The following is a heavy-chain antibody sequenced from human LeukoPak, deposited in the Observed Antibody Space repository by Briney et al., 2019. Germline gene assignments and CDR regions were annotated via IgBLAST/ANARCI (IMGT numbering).Heavy chain of an antibody. CDR1: GFTFSDYY. Sequence: GGSLRLSCAASGFTFSDYYMNWIRQAPGKGLEWISYVSSSGGNINYADSVQGRFTNSRDNAKKSLYLQMNSLRAEDTAVYYRAKDGTYLFDYWGQGTLVTVSS. CDR3: AKDGTYLFDY. J-gene: IGHJ4*02. D-gene: IGHD1-1*01. V-gene: IGHV3-11*04. CDR2: VSSSGGNI.